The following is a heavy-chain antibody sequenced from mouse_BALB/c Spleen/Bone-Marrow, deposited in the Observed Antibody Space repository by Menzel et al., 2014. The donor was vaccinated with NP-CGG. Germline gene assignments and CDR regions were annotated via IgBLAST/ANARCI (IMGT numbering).Heavy chain of an antibody. CDR1: GYAFTNYL. D-gene: IGHD2-3*01. J-gene: IGHJ4*01. V-gene: IGHV1-54*03. CDR3: ARSIYDGYSEAMDY. Sequence: VMLVESGTDLVRPGTSVKVSCKASGYAFTNYLIEWIKQRPGQGLEWIGVINPGSGGINYNERFKGEATLTADKSSSTAYMQLSSLTSDDSAVYFCARSIYDGYSEAMDYWGQGTSVTVSS. CDR2: INPGSGGI.